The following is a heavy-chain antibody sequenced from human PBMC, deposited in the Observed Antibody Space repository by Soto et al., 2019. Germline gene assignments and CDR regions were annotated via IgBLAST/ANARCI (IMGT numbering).Heavy chain of an antibody. CDR1: GDTFNTYT. CDR2: IIPILAVT. V-gene: IGHV1-69*02. CDR3: AARYCSAATCFNPGAY. D-gene: IGHD2-8*02. Sequence: QVQLVQSGAEVKKPGSSVKVSCKVSGDTFNTYTISWVRQAPGQGLEWMGRIIPILAVTTYSRKFQGRLSITADESTSTAYMEVSSLRSEATAIYYCAARYCSAATCFNPGAYWGQGTLVAVSS. J-gene: IGHJ4*02.